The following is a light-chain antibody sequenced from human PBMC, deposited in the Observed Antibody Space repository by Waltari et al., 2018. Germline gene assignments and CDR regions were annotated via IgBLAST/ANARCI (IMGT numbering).Light chain of an antibody. J-gene: IGKJ1*01. V-gene: IGKV3-15*01. CDR3: QQYDNWLGT. CDR2: GAS. CDR1: QSIRSN. Sequence: EIVMTQSPATLSVFPGERATLSCRASQSIRSNLAWYQHNPGQAPSLLIYGASTSATGIPARCSGSGYGKEYTLSISCLQSEDVAVYFCQQYDNWLGTFGQGTKVELK.